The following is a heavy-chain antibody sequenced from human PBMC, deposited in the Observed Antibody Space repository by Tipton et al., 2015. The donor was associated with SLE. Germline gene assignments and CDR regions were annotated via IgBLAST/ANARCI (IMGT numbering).Heavy chain of an antibody. J-gene: IGHJ4*02. CDR3: VAGCSGGTCYDDY. CDR1: GGSISGYY. D-gene: IGHD2-15*01. CDR2: IYASGSI. V-gene: IGHV4-4*07. Sequence: TLSLTCTVSGGSISGYYWGWIRQPAGKGLEWIGRIYASGSINYSSSLKSRVTMSVDTSKNQFSLKLTSVTAADTAVYYCVAGCSGGTCYDDYWGQGTLVTVSS.